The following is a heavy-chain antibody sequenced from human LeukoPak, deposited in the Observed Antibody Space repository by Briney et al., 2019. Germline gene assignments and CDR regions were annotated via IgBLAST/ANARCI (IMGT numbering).Heavy chain of an antibody. V-gene: IGHV1-18*01. J-gene: IGHJ4*02. Sequence: ASVKVSCKAAGYTFISYGISWVRQAPGQGREWMGWMNAYNGDTNYAQNLQGRVTMTRDTSSRTDYMEMRSMRSDETAVYCCAREGYCTDTTCYVNVGSFDYWGQGTVVTVSS. CDR3: AREGYCTDTTCYVNVGSFDY. D-gene: IGHD2-2*01. CDR1: GYTFISYG. CDR2: MNAYNGDT.